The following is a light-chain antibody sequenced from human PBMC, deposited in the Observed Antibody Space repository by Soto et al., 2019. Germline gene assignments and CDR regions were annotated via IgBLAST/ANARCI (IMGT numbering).Light chain of an antibody. CDR2: GAS. CDR3: QQYGSS. Sequence: EIVLTQSPGTLSLSPGERATLSCRASQSVSSSYLAWYQQKPGQAPRLLIYGASSRATGIPDRFSGSGSGTDFTLTISSLEPEDFAVYYCQQYGSSLGQGTKLEIK. V-gene: IGKV3-20*01. CDR1: QSVSSSY. J-gene: IGKJ2*01.